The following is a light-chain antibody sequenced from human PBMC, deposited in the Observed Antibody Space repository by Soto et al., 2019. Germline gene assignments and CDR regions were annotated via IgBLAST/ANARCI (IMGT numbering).Light chain of an antibody. Sequence: QSVLTQPASVSGSPGQSITISCTGTSSDVGAYKYVSWYQQHPGKAPKLMIYDVSDRPSGVSNRFSGSKSGNTASLTISGLQAEDEADYYCVSYTGTGVMFGGGTKLTVL. J-gene: IGLJ3*02. V-gene: IGLV2-14*03. CDR2: DVS. CDR3: VSYTGTGVM. CDR1: SSDVGAYKY.